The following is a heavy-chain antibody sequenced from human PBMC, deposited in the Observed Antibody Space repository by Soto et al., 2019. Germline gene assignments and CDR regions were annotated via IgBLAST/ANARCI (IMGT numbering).Heavy chain of an antibody. Sequence: GGSLRLSCAASGFTFSSYAMTWVRQAPGKGLEWVSGISGGGGVSTYYADSVKGRFTISRDNSMNTLYLQMNRLRAEDTAVYYCAKDAISMVRGANNWFDPWGQGTLVTVSS. V-gene: IGHV3-23*01. CDR1: GFTFSSYA. D-gene: IGHD3-10*01. J-gene: IGHJ5*02. CDR2: ISGGGGVST. CDR3: AKDAISMVRGANNWFDP.